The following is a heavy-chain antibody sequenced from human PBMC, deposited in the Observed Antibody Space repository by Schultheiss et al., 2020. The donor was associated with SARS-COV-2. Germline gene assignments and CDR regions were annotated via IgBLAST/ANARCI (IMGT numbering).Heavy chain of an antibody. CDR2: IYYSGST. Sequence: SETLSLTCAVYGGSFSGYYWSWIRQPPGKGLEWIGYIYYSGSTYYNPSLKSRVTISVDTSKNQFSLGLSSVTAADTAVYYCAREIMAPRGLQYGMDVWGQGTTVTVSS. J-gene: IGHJ6*02. CDR3: AREIMAPRGLQYGMDV. CDR1: GGSFSGYY. V-gene: IGHV4-59*01. D-gene: IGHD4-11*01.